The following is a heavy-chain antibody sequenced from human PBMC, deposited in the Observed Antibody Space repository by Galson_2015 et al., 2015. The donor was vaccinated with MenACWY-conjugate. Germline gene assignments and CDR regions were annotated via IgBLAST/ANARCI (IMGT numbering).Heavy chain of an antibody. J-gene: IGHJ4*01. CDR2: ISSSSTYI. Sequence: SLRLSCAASGFTFSSYDMNWVRQAPGKGLEWVSSISSSSTYIYYADSVKGRFTIFRDNAKNSLYLQMNSLRAEDTAVHYCATNTEMIATSVHHRYWGQGTLV. CDR1: GFTFSSYD. V-gene: IGHV3-21*01. D-gene: IGHD1-1*01. CDR3: ATNTEMIATSVHHRY.